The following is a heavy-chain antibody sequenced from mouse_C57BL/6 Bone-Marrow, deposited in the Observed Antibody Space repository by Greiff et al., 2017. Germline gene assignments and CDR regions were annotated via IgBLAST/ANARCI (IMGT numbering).Heavy chain of an antibody. Sequence: VQLQQSGPELVKPGASVKIPCKASGYTFTDYNMDWVKQSHGKSLEWIGDINPNNGGTIYNQKFKGKATLTVDKSSSTAYMGLRSLTSEDTAVYYCARGAAQATTWFAYWGQGTLVTVSA. CDR1: GYTFTDYN. J-gene: IGHJ3*01. V-gene: IGHV1-18*01. D-gene: IGHD3-2*02. CDR2: INPNNGGT. CDR3: ARGAAQATTWFAY.